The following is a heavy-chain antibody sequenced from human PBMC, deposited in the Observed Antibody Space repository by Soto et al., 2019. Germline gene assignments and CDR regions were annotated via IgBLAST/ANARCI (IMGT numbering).Heavy chain of an antibody. CDR3: ATATYNRCYVLGGEYAFDI. V-gene: IGHV1-24*01. CDR2: FDHEDGET. CDR1: GYTLTELS. D-gene: IGHD3-16*01. Sequence: QVQLVQSGAEVKKPGASVKVSCKVSGYTLTELSMHWVRQAPGKGLEWMGGFDHEDGETIYAQKFQGRVTMTEDTSTDTAYMELSSLRSEDTAVYYCATATYNRCYVLGGEYAFDIWGQGTMVTVSS. J-gene: IGHJ3*02.